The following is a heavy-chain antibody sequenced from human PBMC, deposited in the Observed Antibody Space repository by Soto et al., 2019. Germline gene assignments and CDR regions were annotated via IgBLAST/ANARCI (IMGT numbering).Heavy chain of an antibody. V-gene: IGHV1-18*01. D-gene: IGHD3-3*01. CDR3: ARDERVEGRLEY. CDR2: MSADNGNT. CDR1: GYTFTRYG. Sequence: ASVKVSCKASGYTFTRYGISWVRQDPGQGLEWMGWMSADNGNTYYAQKFQGRVTMTTDTSTSTAYMELRSLRSDDTAVYYCARDERVEGRLEYWGQGTLVTVSS. J-gene: IGHJ4*02.